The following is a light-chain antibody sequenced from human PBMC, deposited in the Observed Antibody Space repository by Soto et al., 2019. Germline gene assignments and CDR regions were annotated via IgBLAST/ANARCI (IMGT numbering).Light chain of an antibody. CDR2: GAS. CDR1: QGIRND. V-gene: IGKV1-6*01. J-gene: IGKJ2*01. CDR3: LQDYNYPPT. Sequence: AIQMTQSPSSLSASVGDRVTITCRASQGIRNDLGWYQQKPGRAPKLLIYGASSLQSGVPSRFSGSGSGTDFTLTISSLQPEDFATYYCLQDYNYPPTFGQGTKLEIK.